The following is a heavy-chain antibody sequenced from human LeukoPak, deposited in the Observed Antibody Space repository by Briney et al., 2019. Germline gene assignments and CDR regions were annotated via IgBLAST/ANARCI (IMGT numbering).Heavy chain of an antibody. Sequence: GRSLRLSCAASGFTFDDYAMHWVRQAPGKGLEWVSGISWNSGSIGYADSVKGRFTISRDNAKNTLYLQMNSLRAEDTAVYYCARDFIRGYSYGYDYWGQGTLVTVSS. J-gene: IGHJ4*02. CDR1: GFTFDDYA. CDR2: ISWNSGSI. CDR3: ARDFIRGYSYGYDY. D-gene: IGHD5-18*01. V-gene: IGHV3-9*01.